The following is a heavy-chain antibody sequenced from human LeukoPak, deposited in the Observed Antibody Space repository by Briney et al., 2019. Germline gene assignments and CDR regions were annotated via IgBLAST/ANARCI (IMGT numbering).Heavy chain of an antibody. V-gene: IGHV4-31*03. CDR2: IYYSGST. CDR3: ARDYYDSSGYYPFDL. Sequence: SETLSLTCTVSGVSVSSGSYSWSWIRQPPGKGLEWIGYIYYSGSTYYSPSLKSRVTISVDTSKNQFSLKLSSVTAADTAVYYRARDYYDSSGYYPFDLWGRGTLVTVSS. J-gene: IGHJ2*01. D-gene: IGHD3-22*01. CDR1: GVSVSSGSYS.